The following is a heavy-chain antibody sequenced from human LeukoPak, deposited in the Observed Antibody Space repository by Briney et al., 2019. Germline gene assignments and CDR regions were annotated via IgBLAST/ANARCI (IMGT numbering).Heavy chain of an antibody. J-gene: IGHJ4*02. Sequence: GGSLRLSCATSGFTFSSYAMHWVRQAPGKGLEWVANIKQDGSEKYYVDSVKGRFTISRDNAKNSLYLQMNSLRAEDTAVYYCARAYGDYYDSSGPFDYWGQGTLVTVSS. V-gene: IGHV3-7*03. CDR1: GFTFSSYA. D-gene: IGHD3-22*01. CDR2: IKQDGSEK. CDR3: ARAYGDYYDSSGPFDY.